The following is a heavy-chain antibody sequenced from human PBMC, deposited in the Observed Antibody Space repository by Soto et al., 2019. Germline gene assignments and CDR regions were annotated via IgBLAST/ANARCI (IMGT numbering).Heavy chain of an antibody. Sequence: GESLKISCKGSGYSFTSYWIGWVRQMPGKGLEWMGIIYPGDSDTGYSPSFQGQVTISADKSISTAYLQWSSLKASDTAMYYCARHTAMVFNYYYYYGMDVWGQGTTVTVSS. CDR3: ARHTAMVFNYYYYYGMDV. J-gene: IGHJ6*02. V-gene: IGHV5-51*01. D-gene: IGHD5-18*01. CDR2: IYPGDSDT. CDR1: GYSFTSYW.